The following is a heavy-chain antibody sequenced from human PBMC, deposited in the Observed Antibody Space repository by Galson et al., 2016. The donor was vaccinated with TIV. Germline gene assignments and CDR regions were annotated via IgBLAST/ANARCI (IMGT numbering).Heavy chain of an antibody. D-gene: IGHD5-18*01. J-gene: IGHJ6*02. CDR3: AKDRNTALDTYYYYYGMDV. CDR2: IVPLFRTT. V-gene: IGHV1-69*13. CDR1: GGSFSTHT. Sequence: SVKVSCKASGGSFSTHTFNWVRQAPGQGLEWMGGIVPLFRTTNYAQNFQGRVTFTADESSSTAYMEVSRLTSDDTAVYYCAKDRNTALDTYYYYYGMDVWGQGTTVTVSS.